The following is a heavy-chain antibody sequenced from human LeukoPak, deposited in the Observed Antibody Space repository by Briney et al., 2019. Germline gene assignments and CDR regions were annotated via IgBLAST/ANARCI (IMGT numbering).Heavy chain of an antibody. V-gene: IGHV4-59*01. J-gene: IGHJ5*02. D-gene: IGHD6-19*01. CDR3: ARAEEEQWLGNWFDP. CDR1: GGSISSYY. Sequence: PSETLSLTCTVSGGSISSYYWSWIRQPPGKGLEWIGNIYYSGSTNYNPSLKSRVTISVDTSKNQFSLKLSSVTAADTAVYYCARAEEEQWLGNWFDPWGQGTLVTVSS. CDR2: IYYSGST.